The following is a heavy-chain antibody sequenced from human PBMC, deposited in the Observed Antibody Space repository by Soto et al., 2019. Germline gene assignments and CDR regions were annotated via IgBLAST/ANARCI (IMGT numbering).Heavy chain of an antibody. J-gene: IGHJ3*02. Sequence: ASVKVSCKASGYTFTGYYMRWVRQAPGQGLEWMGWINPNSGGTNYAQKFQGRVTMTRDTSISTAYMELSRLRSDDTAAYYCARQRLHYYDSSGYYPGDIWGQGTMVTVS. CDR3: ARQRLHYYDSSGYYPGDI. D-gene: IGHD3-22*01. CDR1: GYTFTGYY. V-gene: IGHV1-2*02. CDR2: INPNSGGT.